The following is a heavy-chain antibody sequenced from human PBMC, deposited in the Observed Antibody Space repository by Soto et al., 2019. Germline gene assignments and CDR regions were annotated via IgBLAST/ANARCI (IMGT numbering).Heavy chain of an antibody. J-gene: IGHJ4*02. Sequence: EVQLVESGGGLVQPGGSLRLSCAASGFTFSSYEMNWVRQAPGKGLEWVSYISSSGSTIYYADYVKGRFTISRDNAKNSLFLQMNSLRAEDTAVYYCAKARGQVRYYFDYGGQGTLVTVSS. V-gene: IGHV3-48*03. CDR2: ISSSGSTI. CDR3: AKARGQVRYYFDY. CDR1: GFTFSSYE. D-gene: IGHD3-16*01.